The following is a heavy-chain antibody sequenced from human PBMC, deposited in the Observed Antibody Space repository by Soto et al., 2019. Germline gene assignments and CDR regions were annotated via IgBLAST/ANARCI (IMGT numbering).Heavy chain of an antibody. CDR1: GFSLSTSGLG. J-gene: IGHJ4*02. D-gene: IGHD6-19*01. V-gene: IGHV2-5*01. CDR3: APRPSGWYLVDY. Sequence: QITLKESGPTLVRPTQTLTLPCTFSGFSLSTSGLGVGWIRQPPGKALEWLALIYWNDDKRYSPSLKARLTITKSNSKNQVVLTMTNMYPVDTATDYCAPRPSGWYLVDYWGQGTLVTVSS. CDR2: IYWNDDK.